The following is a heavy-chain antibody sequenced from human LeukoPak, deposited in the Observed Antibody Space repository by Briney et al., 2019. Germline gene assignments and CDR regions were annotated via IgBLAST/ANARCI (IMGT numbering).Heavy chain of an antibody. CDR2: IDPSDSYT. D-gene: IGHD6-19*01. CDR3: ARQTGYSSAWYGDY. V-gene: IGHV5-10-1*01. J-gene: IGHJ4*02. CDR1: GYSFTSYW. Sequence: GEPLKISCKGSGYSFTSYWISWVRQMPGKGLEWMGRIDPSDSYTNYSPSFQGHVTISADKSISTAYLQWSSLKASDTAMYYCARQTGYSSAWYGDYWGQGTLVTVSS.